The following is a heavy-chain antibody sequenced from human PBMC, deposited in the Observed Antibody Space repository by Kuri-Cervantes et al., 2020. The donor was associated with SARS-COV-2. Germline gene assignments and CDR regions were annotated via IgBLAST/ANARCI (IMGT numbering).Heavy chain of an antibody. Sequence: GESLKISCAASGFTFSSYGMHWVRQAPGKGLEWVAVIWYDGSNKYYADSVKGRFTISRDNSKNTLYLQMNSLRAEDTAVYYCAKASRYFDWLLDYWGQGTLVTVSS. CDR3: AKASRYFDWLLDY. V-gene: IGHV3-33*06. CDR1: GFTFSSYG. J-gene: IGHJ4*02. D-gene: IGHD3-9*01. CDR2: IWYDGSNK.